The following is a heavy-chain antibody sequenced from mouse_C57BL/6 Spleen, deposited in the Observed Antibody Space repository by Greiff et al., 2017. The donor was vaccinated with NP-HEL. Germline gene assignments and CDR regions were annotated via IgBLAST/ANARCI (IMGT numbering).Heavy chain of an antibody. D-gene: IGHD1-1*01. CDR1: GFSLSTFGMG. CDR3: ARLYYGNSHWYFDV. V-gene: IGHV8-8*01. CDR2: IWWDDDK. J-gene: IGHJ1*03. Sequence: QVTLKVCGPGILQPSQSLSLTCSFSGFSLSTFGMGVGWIRQPSGKGLEWLAHIWWDDDKYYNPALKSRLTISKDTSKNQVFLKIANVDTADTATHYCARLYYGNSHWYFDVWDTGTTVTVST.